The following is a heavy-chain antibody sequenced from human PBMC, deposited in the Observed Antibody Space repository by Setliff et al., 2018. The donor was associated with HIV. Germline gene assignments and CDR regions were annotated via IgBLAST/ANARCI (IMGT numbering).Heavy chain of an antibody. CDR1: GVSVSRDGYY. D-gene: IGHD2-15*01. J-gene: IGHJ3*01. Sequence: SETLSLTCTVSGVSVSRDGYYWSWIRQPPGKDLEWIAFISYIGTTFYNPSLKSRLTISRVPAKNQFSLKLSSVTAANTAVYYCARVVLLEPVTPVVTFDVWSQGTTVTVSS. CDR3: ARVVLLEPVTPVVTFDV. V-gene: IGHV4-31*03. CDR2: ISYIGTT.